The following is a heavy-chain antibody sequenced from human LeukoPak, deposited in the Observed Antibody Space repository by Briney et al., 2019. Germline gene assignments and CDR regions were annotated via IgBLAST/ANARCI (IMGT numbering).Heavy chain of an antibody. CDR3: ARLGDSSGYPCRGDY. CDR2: IYPGDSDT. V-gene: IGHV5-51*01. Sequence: GQPLNFSCQGSGHSLTSYWIGGLRHMPGKGLERLRLIYPGDSDTRYSPSFQGQVTISADKSISTAYLQWSGLKASDTAMYYCARLGDSSGYPCRGDYWGQGTLVTVSS. CDR1: GHSLTSYW. D-gene: IGHD3-22*01. J-gene: IGHJ4*02.